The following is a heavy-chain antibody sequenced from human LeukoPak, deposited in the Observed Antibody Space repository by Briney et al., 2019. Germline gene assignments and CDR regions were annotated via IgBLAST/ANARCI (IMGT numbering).Heavy chain of an antibody. D-gene: IGHD3-10*01. J-gene: IGHJ4*02. CDR1: GYIFTSYG. CDR2: ISTYNDNT. V-gene: IGHV1-18*01. CDR3: ARGAMVRGVIMGD. Sequence: ASVKVSCKASGYIFTSYGISWVRQAPGQGLEWMGWISTYNDNTNYAQKLQGRVTMTTDTSTSTAYMELRSLRSDDTAVYFCARGAMVRGVIMGDWGQETLVTVSS.